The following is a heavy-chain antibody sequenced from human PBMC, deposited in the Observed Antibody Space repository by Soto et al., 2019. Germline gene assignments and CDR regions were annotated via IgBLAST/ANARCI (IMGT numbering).Heavy chain of an antibody. CDR2: ITSKRDGGTT. D-gene: IGHD1-26*01. J-gene: IGHJ4*01. Sequence: GGSLRLSCAASGFDFSNGWMSWVRQAPGKGLEWVGRITSKRDGGTTDYAAPVKGRFTISRDDSKNMLFLQMDSLKIEDTAVYYCSTDEWAWGQGALVTVSS. CDR3: STDEWA. V-gene: IGHV3-15*05. CDR1: GFDFSNGW.